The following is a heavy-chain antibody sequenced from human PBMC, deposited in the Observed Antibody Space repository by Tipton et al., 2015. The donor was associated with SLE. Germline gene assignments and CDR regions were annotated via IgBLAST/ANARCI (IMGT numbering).Heavy chain of an antibody. Sequence: GLVKPSETLSLTCTVSGGSIRTSSNFWAWIRQPPGKRPEWIGNVYHSGSTYYNPSLKRRVTILVETSKNQFSLRLLSVTAADTAVYYCARHEWKIAVDYWGQGILVTVSS. V-gene: IGHV4-39*07. CDR1: GGSIRTSSNF. J-gene: IGHJ4*02. D-gene: IGHD3-3*01. CDR2: VYHSGST. CDR3: ARHEWKIAVDY.